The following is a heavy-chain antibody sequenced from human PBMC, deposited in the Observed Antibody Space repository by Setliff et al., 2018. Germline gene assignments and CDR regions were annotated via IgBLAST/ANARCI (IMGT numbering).Heavy chain of an antibody. Sequence: SETLSLTCTVSGDFISNGGYYWSWIRQHPGKGLEWIGYIYDSGNTYYNPSLKSRVTISVDTSKNQFSLKLTSVTAADTAVYYCARSFSSSRRWYDFGYFDYWGQGTLVTVSS. CDR2: IYDSGNT. D-gene: IGHD6-13*01. CDR1: GDFISNGGYY. V-gene: IGHV4-31*03. CDR3: ARSFSSSRRWYDFGYFDY. J-gene: IGHJ4*02.